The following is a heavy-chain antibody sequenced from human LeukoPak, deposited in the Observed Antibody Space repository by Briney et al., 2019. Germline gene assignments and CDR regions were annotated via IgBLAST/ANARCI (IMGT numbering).Heavy chain of an antibody. CDR2: ISAYNGNT. Sequence: ASVKVSCKASGYTFTSYGISWVRQAPGQGLEWMGWISAYNGNTNYAQKLQGRVTMTTDTSMSTAYMELRSLRSDDTAVYYCARDSITIFGVVISQGYYYYYMDVWGKGTTVTVSS. CDR1: GYTFTSYG. J-gene: IGHJ6*03. V-gene: IGHV1-18*01. D-gene: IGHD3-3*01. CDR3: ARDSITIFGVVISQGYYYYYMDV.